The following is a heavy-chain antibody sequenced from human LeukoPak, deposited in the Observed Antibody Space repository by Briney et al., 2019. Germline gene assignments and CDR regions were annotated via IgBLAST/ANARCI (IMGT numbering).Heavy chain of an antibody. J-gene: IGHJ6*02. Sequence: GASVKVSCKASGYTFTSYGISWVRQAPGQGLEWMGGIIPIFGTANYAQKFQGRVTITADESTSTAYMELSSLRSEDTAVYYCASPVVVAAPDYYYGMDVWGQGTTVTVSS. D-gene: IGHD2-15*01. CDR3: ASPVVVAAPDYYYGMDV. CDR1: GYTFTSYG. CDR2: IIPIFGTA. V-gene: IGHV1-69*13.